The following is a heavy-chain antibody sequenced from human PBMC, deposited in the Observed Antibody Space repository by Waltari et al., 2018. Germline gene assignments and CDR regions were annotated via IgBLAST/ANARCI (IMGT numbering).Heavy chain of an antibody. D-gene: IGHD5-12*01. CDR1: GGTFGSYA. Sequence: QLQPVQSGAEVKKLGSSAKGCCKASGGTFGSYAIRWVRQGPRQGLEWMGGIIPIFGTANYAQKFQGRVTITADESTSTAYMELSSLRSEDTAVYYCARAVGGYVYFDYWGQGTLVTVSS. CDR2: IIPIFGTA. CDR3: ARAVGGYVYFDY. V-gene: IGHV1-69*01. J-gene: IGHJ4*02.